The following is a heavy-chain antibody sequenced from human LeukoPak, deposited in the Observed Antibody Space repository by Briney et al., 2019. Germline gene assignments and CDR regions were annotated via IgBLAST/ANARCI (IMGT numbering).Heavy chain of an antibody. CDR1: GFTVSSNY. V-gene: IGHV3-53*01. Sequence: GGSLRLSCAASGFTVSSNYMSWVRQAPGKGLEWVSVIYSGGSAYYADPVKGRFTISRDNSKNTLYLQMNSLRAEDTAVYYCAKAILYFGHWYFDLWGRGTLVTVSS. CDR2: IYSGGSA. J-gene: IGHJ2*01. D-gene: IGHD2-8*01. CDR3: AKAILYFGHWYFDL.